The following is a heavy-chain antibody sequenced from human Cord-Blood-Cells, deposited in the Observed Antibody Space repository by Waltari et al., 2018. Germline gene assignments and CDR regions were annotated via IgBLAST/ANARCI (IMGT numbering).Heavy chain of an antibody. CDR1: GFTFSSYS. V-gene: IGHV3-21*01. CDR2: ISSSSYI. CDR3: ARVRGSGYRDAFDI. D-gene: IGHD3-22*01. Sequence: EVQLVESGGGLVKPGGSLRLSCAASGFTFSSYSMNWVRQAPGKGLEWVSSISSSSYIYYADSVKGRFTISRDNAKNSLYLQMNSLRAEDTAVYYCARVRGSGYRDAFDIWGQGTMVTVSS. J-gene: IGHJ3*02.